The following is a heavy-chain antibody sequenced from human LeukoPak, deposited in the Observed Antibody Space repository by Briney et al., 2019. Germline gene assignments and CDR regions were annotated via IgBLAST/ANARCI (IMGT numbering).Heavy chain of an antibody. CDR3: VMTTVAVAGLI. CDR1: GGSMSPYH. J-gene: IGHJ4*02. Sequence: SETLSLTCTVSGGSMSPYHWGWIRQPPGKGLEWTGYIYYSGSTNYNPSLKTRVTISVDTSKNHFSLKLSSVTAADTAVYYCVMTTVAVAGLIWGQGILVTVSS. CDR2: IYYSGST. D-gene: IGHD6-19*01. V-gene: IGHV4-59*08.